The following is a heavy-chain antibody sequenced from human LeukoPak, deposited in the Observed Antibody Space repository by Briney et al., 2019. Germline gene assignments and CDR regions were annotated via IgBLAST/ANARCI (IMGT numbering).Heavy chain of an antibody. D-gene: IGHD3-16*02. CDR2: IYYSGST. CDR1: GGSFSSYY. V-gene: IGHV4-59*01. Sequence: SETLSLTCAVYGGSFSSYYWSWIRQPPGKGLEWIGYIYYSGSTNYNPSLKSRVTISVDTSKNQFSLKLSSVTAADTAVYYCARDRWDYDYVWGSYHYGPYFDYWGQGTLVTVSS. CDR3: ARDRWDYDYVWGSYHYGPYFDY. J-gene: IGHJ4*02.